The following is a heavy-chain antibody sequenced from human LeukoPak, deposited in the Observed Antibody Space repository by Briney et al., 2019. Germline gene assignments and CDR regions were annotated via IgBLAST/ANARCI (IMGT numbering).Heavy chain of an antibody. J-gene: IGHJ5*02. D-gene: IGHD3-10*01. CDR2: TYYRSKWHS. V-gene: IGHV6-1*01. Sequence: SQTLSLTCAISGDSVSSKSVAWNWIRQSPSRGLEWLGRTYYRSKWHSEYAVSLKGRITIGPDTSRNQFSLQLSSVTAADTAVYYCARGLSRGPFGPWGQGTLVTVSS. CDR1: GDSVSSKSVA. CDR3: ARGLSRGPFGP.